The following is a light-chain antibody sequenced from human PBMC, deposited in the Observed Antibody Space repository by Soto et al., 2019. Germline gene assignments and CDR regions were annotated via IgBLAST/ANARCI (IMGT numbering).Light chain of an antibody. J-gene: IGLJ3*02. Sequence: QSVLTQPPSASGSPGQSVALSCTGTSSDVGGYDYVSWYQHHPGKAPKLIIYEVNKRPSGVPDRFSGSKSGNTASLTVSGLQADDEADYYGSSYAGSNKVFGGGTKLTVL. V-gene: IGLV2-8*01. CDR2: EVN. CDR3: SSYAGSNKV. CDR1: SSDVGGYDY.